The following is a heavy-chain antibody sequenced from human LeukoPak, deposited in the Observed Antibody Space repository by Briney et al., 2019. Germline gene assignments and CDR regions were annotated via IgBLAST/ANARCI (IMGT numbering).Heavy chain of an antibody. CDR3: ARAGQQFQYYYGSGRKPNFDY. J-gene: IGHJ4*02. Sequence: SVKVSCKASGGTFSSYAISWVRQAPGQGLEWMGGIIPIFGTANYAQKFQGRVTITADESTSTAYMELSSLRSEDTAVYYCARAGQQFQYYYGSGRKPNFDYWGQGTLVTVSS. D-gene: IGHD3-10*01. V-gene: IGHV1-69*13. CDR2: IIPIFGTA. CDR1: GGTFSSYA.